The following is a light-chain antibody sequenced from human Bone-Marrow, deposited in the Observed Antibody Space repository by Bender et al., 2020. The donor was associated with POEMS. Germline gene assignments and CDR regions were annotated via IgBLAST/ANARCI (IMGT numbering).Light chain of an antibody. V-gene: IGLV2-23*01. CDR1: TSDLGSYNL. Sequence: QSALTQPASVSGSPGQSITISCTGTTSDLGSYNLVSWYQQHPGKAPKLLINEDTKRPSGVSDRFSGSKYGDTASLTIYGLQTEDEADYYCCSYAGSNTYVVGTGTTVTVL. J-gene: IGLJ1*01. CDR3: CSYAGSNTYV. CDR2: EDT.